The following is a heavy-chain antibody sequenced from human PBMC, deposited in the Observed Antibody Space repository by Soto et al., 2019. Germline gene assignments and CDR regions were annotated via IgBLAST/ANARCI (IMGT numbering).Heavy chain of an antibody. CDR2: ISGYNGNT. CDR3: AREQTGIGTHYYGMEV. Sequence: QVQLVQSEADVKKPGSSVYVSCKASGYTFTSYGINWVRQAPGQGLEWMGWISGYNGNTKYAQKMQGRVTMTTDTTRSIAYMALRRLRSDDPAVYYCAREQTGIGTHYYGMEVWGQGTTVTVSS. CDR1: GYTFTSYG. J-gene: IGHJ6*02. D-gene: IGHD6-13*01. V-gene: IGHV1-18*01.